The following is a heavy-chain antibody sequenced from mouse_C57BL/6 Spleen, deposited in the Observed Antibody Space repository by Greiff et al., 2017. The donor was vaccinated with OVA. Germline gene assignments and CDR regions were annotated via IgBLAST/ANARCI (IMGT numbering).Heavy chain of an antibody. D-gene: IGHD4-1*01. V-gene: IGHV1-52*01. Sequence: VQLQQPGAELVKPGASVKLSCKASGYTFTSYWMQWVKQRPIQGLEWIGNIDPSDSETHYNQKFKDKATLTVDKSSSTAYMQLSSLTSEDSAVYYCARELGRGGYYFDYWGQGTTLTVSS. CDR1: GYTFTSYW. CDR3: ARELGRGGYYFDY. CDR2: IDPSDSET. J-gene: IGHJ2*01.